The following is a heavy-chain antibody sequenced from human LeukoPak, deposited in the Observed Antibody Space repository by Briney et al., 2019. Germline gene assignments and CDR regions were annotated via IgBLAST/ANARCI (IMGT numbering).Heavy chain of an antibody. CDR1: GYTFTSYD. CDR2: MNPNSGNT. V-gene: IGHV1-8*03. D-gene: IGHD3-10*01. J-gene: IGHJ5*02. CDR3: ARAPLYGSGSRNNWFDP. Sequence: ASVKVSCKASGYTFTSYDINWVRQAIGQGLEWMGWMNPNSGNTGYAQKFQGRVTITRNTSISTAYMELSSLRSEDTAVYYCARAPLYGSGSRNNWFDPWGQGTLVTVSS.